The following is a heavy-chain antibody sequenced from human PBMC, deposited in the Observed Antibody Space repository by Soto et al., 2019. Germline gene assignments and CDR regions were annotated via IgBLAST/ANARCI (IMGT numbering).Heavy chain of an antibody. J-gene: IGHJ5*02. CDR2: INGGGGTI. D-gene: IGHD2-15*01. CDR1: GISFSDYY. V-gene: IGHV3-11*01. Sequence: GGSLRLSCAASGISFSDYYMSWIRQAPGKGLEWVSYINGGGGTIYYADSVRDRFTISRDNSKNTLYLQMNSLRAEDTAVYYCAADPTMRGYFRFGPWGQGTLVTVSS. CDR3: AADPTMRGYFRFGP.